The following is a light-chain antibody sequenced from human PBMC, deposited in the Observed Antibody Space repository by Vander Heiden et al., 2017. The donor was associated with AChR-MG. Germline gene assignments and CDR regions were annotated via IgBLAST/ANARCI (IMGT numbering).Light chain of an antibody. CDR3: LLYYGGAQV. V-gene: IGLV7-43*01. CDR2: GTN. CDR1: TGAVTSVYH. J-gene: IGLJ3*02. Sequence: QTVVTQEPSLTVSPAGTVTLTCASSTGAVTSVYHPDWLQQKPGQAPRALIYGTNNKHSWTPARFSGSLLGGKAALTLSGVQPEDEADYYCLLYYGGAQVFGGGTKLTVL.